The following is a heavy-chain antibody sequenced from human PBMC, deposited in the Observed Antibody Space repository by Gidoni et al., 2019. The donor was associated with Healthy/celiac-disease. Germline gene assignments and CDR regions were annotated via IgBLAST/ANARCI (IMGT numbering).Heavy chain of an antibody. V-gene: IGHV1-69*01. CDR1: GGTFRSYA. Sequence: QVQMVQSGAEVKKPGSSVKVSCKASGGTFRSYAISWVLQAPGQGLEWMGGIIPIFGTSNYAQKFQGRVTITADESTSTAYMELSSLRSEDTAVYYCARGVGGSYSDAFDIWGQGTMVTVSS. CDR2: IIPIFGTS. D-gene: IGHD1-26*01. J-gene: IGHJ3*02. CDR3: ARGVGGSYSDAFDI.